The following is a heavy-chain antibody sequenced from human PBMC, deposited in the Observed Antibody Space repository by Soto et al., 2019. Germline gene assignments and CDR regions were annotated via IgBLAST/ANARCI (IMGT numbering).Heavy chain of an antibody. V-gene: IGHV4-30-4*01. CDR1: GGSIDDINSY. D-gene: IGHD3-16*02. Sequence: QVQLQESGPGLVMPSQTLSLTCAVSGGSIDDINSYWTWIRQSPGRSPEWIGYIHNTGNTCYSPSLKRRLAISIDRSKSQFSLKLSAVTAADTAFYYCARSTYGEGYPHFFADWGQGTLVTVSS. CDR3: ARSTYGEGYPHFFAD. CDR2: IHNTGNT. J-gene: IGHJ4*02.